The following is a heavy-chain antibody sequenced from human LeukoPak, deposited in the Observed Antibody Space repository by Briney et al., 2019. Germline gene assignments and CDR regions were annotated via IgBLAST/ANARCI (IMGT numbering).Heavy chain of an antibody. CDR2: IYHSGST. D-gene: IGHD2-15*01. CDR3: ARDPYAYCSGGSCYPDAFDI. V-gene: IGHV4-31*03. CDR1: GGSISSGGYY. Sequence: PSETLSLTCTVSGGSISSGGYYWSWIRQHPGKGLLLIGYIYHSGSTYYNPSLKSRVTISVDTSKSQFSLKLSSVTAADTAVYYCARDPYAYCSGGSCYPDAFDIWGQGTMVTVSS. J-gene: IGHJ3*02.